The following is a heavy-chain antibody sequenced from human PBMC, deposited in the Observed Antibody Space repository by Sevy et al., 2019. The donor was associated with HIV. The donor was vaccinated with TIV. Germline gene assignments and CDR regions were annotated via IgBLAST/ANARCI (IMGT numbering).Heavy chain of an antibody. Sequence: ASVKVSCKASGGTFSSYAISWVRQAPGQGLEWMGGIIPIFGTANYAQKFQGRVTITADESTSTAYMELSSLRSEDTAVYYCASGIYYYGSGSYYYYGMDVWCQGTTVTVSS. D-gene: IGHD3-10*01. CDR2: IIPIFGTA. J-gene: IGHJ6*02. CDR3: ASGIYYYGSGSYYYYGMDV. CDR1: GGTFSSYA. V-gene: IGHV1-69*13.